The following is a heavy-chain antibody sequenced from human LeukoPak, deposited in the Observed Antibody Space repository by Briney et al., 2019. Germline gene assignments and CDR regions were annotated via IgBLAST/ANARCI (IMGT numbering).Heavy chain of an antibody. D-gene: IGHD3-3*01. CDR3: ARAVSSGYYNLYFDF. Sequence: GSLRLSCAVSGFTFSGYWMSWVRQAPGKGLEWVANIKQDGSEKNYVDSVKGRFTISRDNAKNSLYLQMNSLRAEDTAVYYCARAVSSGYYNLYFDFWGQGTLVTVSS. CDR1: GFTFSGYW. CDR2: IKQDGSEK. J-gene: IGHJ4*02. V-gene: IGHV3-7*04.